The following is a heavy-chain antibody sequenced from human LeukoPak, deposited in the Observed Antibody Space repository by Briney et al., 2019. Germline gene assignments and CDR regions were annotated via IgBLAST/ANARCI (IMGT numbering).Heavy chain of an antibody. CDR1: GFTFSSYA. CDR2: ISYDGSNK. Sequence: GRSLRLSCAASGFTFSSYAMHWVRQAPGKGLEWVAVISYDGSNKYYADSVKRRFTISRDNSKNTLYLQMNSLRAEDTAVYYCAGDDGGDIVVVVAVTFDYWGQGTLVTVSS. CDR3: AGDDGGDIVVVVAVTFDY. D-gene: IGHD2-15*01. V-gene: IGHV3-30*04. J-gene: IGHJ4*02.